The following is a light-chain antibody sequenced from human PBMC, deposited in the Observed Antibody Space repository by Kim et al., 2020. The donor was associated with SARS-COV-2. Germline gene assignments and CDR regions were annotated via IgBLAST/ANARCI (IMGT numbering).Light chain of an antibody. J-gene: IGKJ4*01. CDR2: GAS. Sequence: SPGERATLSFRASQSVSSTYLAWYQQKPRQAPRLLIYGASSRATDIPDRFSGSGSGTDFTLTISRLDPEDFAVYFCQQYGSSPLTFGGGTKVDIK. V-gene: IGKV3-20*01. CDR3: QQYGSSPLT. CDR1: QSVSSTY.